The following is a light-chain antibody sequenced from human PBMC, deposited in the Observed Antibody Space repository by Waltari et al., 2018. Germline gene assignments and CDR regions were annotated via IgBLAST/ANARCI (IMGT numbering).Light chain of an antibody. J-gene: IGLJ3*02. CDR1: ILGNKS. CDR2: QDT. V-gene: IGLV3-1*01. Sequence: SYELTQPPSVSVSPGQTASITCSGDILGNKSSSWYQQKPGQSPLLVIYQDTKRPSGIPERFSGSKSGNAATLTISGTQAMDEADYYCQALGTGAWVFGGGTKLTVL. CDR3: QALGTGAWV.